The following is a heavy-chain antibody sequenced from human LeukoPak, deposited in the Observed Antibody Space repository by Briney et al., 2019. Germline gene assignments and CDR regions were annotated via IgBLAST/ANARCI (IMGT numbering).Heavy chain of an antibody. D-gene: IGHD3-10*01. CDR3: ALSHAGDLYYFDY. Sequence: GGSLRLSCAASGFTFSSYEMNWVRQAPGKGLEWVSYISSSGSTIYYADSVKGRFTISRDNSKSTLYLQMNSLRAEDTAVYYCALSHAGDLYYFDYWGQGTLVTVSS. V-gene: IGHV3-48*03. CDR1: GFTFSSYE. CDR2: ISSSGSTI. J-gene: IGHJ4*02.